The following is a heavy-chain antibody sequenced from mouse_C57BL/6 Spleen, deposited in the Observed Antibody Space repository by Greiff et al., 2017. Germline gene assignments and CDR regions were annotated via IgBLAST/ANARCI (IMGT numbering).Heavy chain of an antibody. D-gene: IGHD2-5*01. CDR3: AKKGSYYSNPYAMDY. J-gene: IGHJ4*01. CDR2: IWSGGST. Sequence: QVQLKESGPGLVQPSQSLSITCTVSGFSLTSYGVHWVRQPPGKGLEWLGVIWSGGSTDYNAAFISRRSISKDNSKSQVFFKMNSLQADDTAIYYCAKKGSYYSNPYAMDYWGQGTSVTVSS. V-gene: IGHV2-4*01. CDR1: GFSLTSYG.